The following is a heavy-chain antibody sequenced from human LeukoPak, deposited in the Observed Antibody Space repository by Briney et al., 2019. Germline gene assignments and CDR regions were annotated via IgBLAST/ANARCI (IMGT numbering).Heavy chain of an antibody. D-gene: IGHD3-22*01. V-gene: IGHV3-7*01. CDR3: ATAARNYDSSDYAFDI. Sequence: PGGSLRLSCAASGFSLSSYWMTWVRQAPGKGLEWVANIRQDGSEKNYVDSVKGRFTISRDNAKNSLYLQMNSLRAEDTAVYYCATAARNYDSSDYAFDIWGQGTMVTVSS. CDR2: IRQDGSEK. CDR1: GFSLSSYW. J-gene: IGHJ3*02.